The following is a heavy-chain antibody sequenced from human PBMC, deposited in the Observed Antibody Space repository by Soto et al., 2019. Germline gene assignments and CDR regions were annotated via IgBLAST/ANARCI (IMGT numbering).Heavy chain of an antibody. CDR1: GGSISSYY. CDR3: ATFGSYYDSSGYSVFDY. Sequence: SETLSLTYTVSGGSISSYYWSWIRQPPGKGLEWIGYIYYSGSTNYNPSLKSRVTISVDTSKNQFSLKLSSVTAADTAVYYCATFGSYYDSSGYSVFDYWGQGTLVTVSS. V-gene: IGHV4-59*08. J-gene: IGHJ4*02. CDR2: IYYSGST. D-gene: IGHD3-22*01.